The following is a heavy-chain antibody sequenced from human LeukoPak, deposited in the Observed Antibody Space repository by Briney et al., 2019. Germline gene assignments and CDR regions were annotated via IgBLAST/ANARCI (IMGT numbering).Heavy chain of an antibody. Sequence: PSETLSHTCAVYGGSFSGYYWSWIRQPPGKGLEWIGEINHSGSTNYNPSLKSRVTISVDTSKNQFSLKLSSVTAADTAVYYCARGHRYSSGWYVLDYWGQGTLVTVSS. D-gene: IGHD6-19*01. CDR3: ARGHRYSSGWYVLDY. J-gene: IGHJ4*02. CDR1: GGSFSGYY. CDR2: INHSGST. V-gene: IGHV4-34*01.